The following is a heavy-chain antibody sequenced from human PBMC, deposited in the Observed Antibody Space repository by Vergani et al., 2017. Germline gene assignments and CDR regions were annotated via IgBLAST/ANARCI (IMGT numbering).Heavy chain of an antibody. Sequence: QVQLVQSGAEVKKPGASVKVSCKASGYTFTNYYIRWVRQAPGQGLEWMGIINPSGGSTSYAQKFQGRVTMTRDTSTSTVYMELSSLRAEDTAVYYCARWLTSANYVDYWGQGTLVTVSS. CDR3: ARWLTSANYVDY. CDR1: GYTFTNYY. D-gene: IGHD6-25*01. J-gene: IGHJ4*02. CDR2: INPSGGST. V-gene: IGHV1-46*01.